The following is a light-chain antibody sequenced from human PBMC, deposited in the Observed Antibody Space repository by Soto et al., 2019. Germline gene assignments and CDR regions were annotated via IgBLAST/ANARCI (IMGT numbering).Light chain of an antibody. J-gene: IGKJ4*01. CDR1: QSVSSN. CDR3: QQYNNWPLT. Sequence: SPGERATLSCRASQSVSSNLAWYQQKPGQAPRLLIYGASTRATGIPARFSGSGSGTEFTLTISSLQSEDFAVYYCQQYNNWPLTFGGRTKVEIK. V-gene: IGKV3D-15*01. CDR2: GAS.